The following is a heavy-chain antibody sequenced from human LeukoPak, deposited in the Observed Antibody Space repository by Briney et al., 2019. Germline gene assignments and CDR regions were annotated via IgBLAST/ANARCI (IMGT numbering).Heavy chain of an antibody. CDR3: ARDHYDFWSGYSYDAFDI. Sequence: GRSLRLSCAASGFTFSSYAMHWVRQAPGKGLEWVAIISYDGSAEYYADSVKGRFTISRDNSKNTLYLQMNSLRAEDTAVYYCARDHYDFWSGYSYDAFDIWGQGTMVTVSS. CDR2: ISYDGSAE. D-gene: IGHD3-3*01. J-gene: IGHJ3*02. V-gene: IGHV3-30-3*01. CDR1: GFTFSSYA.